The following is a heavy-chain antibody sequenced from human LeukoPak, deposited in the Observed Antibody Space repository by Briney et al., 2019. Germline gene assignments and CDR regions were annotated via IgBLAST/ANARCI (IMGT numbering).Heavy chain of an antibody. D-gene: IGHD3-9*01. V-gene: IGHV3-53*01. Sequence: GGSLRPSCAASGFTVSNNYMNWVRQAPGKGLEWVSIIYTGGSTNYADSVKGRFTISRGNSKNTLYLQMNSLRAEDTAVYYCARERADYDILTGYSRRYYFDYWGQGTLVTVSS. CDR3: ARERADYDILTGYSRRYYFDY. CDR2: IYTGGST. CDR1: GFTVSNNY. J-gene: IGHJ4*02.